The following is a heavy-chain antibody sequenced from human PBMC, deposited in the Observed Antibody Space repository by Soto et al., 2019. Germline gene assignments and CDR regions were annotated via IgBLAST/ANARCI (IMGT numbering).Heavy chain of an antibody. J-gene: IGHJ2*01. V-gene: IGHV1-18*01. CDR1: GYTFTSYG. CDR2: ISAYNGNT. CDR3: AGDRFDYDILTGYYYNWYFDL. Sequence: QVQLVQSGAEVKKPGASVKVSCKASGYTFTSYGISWVRQAPGQGLEWMGWISAYNGNTNYAQKLQGRVTMTTDTSTSTAYMELRSLRSDDTAVYYCAGDRFDYDILTGYYYNWYFDLWGRGTLVTVSS. D-gene: IGHD3-9*01.